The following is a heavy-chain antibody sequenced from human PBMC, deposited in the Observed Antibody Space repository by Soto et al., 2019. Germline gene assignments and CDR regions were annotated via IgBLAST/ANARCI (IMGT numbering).Heavy chain of an antibody. CDR3: AKDRNRVTMVRGVIPRQYYYGMDV. CDR1: GFTFSSYG. Sequence: GGSLRLSCAASGFTFSSYGMRWVRQAPGKGLEWVAVISYDGSNKYYADSVKGRFTISRDNSKNTLYLQMNSLRAEDTAVYYCAKDRNRVTMVRGVIPRQYYYGMDVWGQGTTVTVSS. V-gene: IGHV3-30*18. J-gene: IGHJ6*02. D-gene: IGHD3-10*01. CDR2: ISYDGSNK.